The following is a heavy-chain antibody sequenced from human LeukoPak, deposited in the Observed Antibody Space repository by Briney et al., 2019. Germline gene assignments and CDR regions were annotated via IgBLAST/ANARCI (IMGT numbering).Heavy chain of an antibody. J-gene: IGHJ6*02. D-gene: IGHD2-2*01. Sequence: ASVKVSCKASGYTFTGYYMHWVRQAPGQGLEWMGWINPNSGGANYAQIFQGRVTMTRDTSISTAYMDLSRLRSDDTAVYYCARDSLPIVVVPAAPSSAYYYYGMDVWGQGTTVTVSS. CDR2: INPNSGGA. V-gene: IGHV1-2*02. CDR1: GYTFTGYY. CDR3: ARDSLPIVVVPAAPSSAYYYYGMDV.